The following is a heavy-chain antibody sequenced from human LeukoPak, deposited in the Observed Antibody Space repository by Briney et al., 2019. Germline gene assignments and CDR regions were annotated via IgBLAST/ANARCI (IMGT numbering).Heavy chain of an antibody. CDR3: ARDYYDSSGYSWFDP. Sequence: SETLSLTCTVSGGSISSYYWSWIRQPPGKGLEWIGYIYYSGSTNYNPSLKGRVTISVDTSKNQFSLKLSSVTAADTAVYYCARDYYDSSGYSWFDPWGQGTLVTVSS. CDR1: GGSISSYY. CDR2: IYYSGST. J-gene: IGHJ5*02. V-gene: IGHV4-59*01. D-gene: IGHD3-22*01.